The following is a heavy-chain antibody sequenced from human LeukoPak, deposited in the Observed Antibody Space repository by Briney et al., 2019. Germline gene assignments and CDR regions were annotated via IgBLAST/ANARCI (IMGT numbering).Heavy chain of an antibody. D-gene: IGHD3-16*01. Sequence: ASVKVSCKASGYTFTSYDVNWLRQATGQGLEWMGWMNPNSGNTGYAQKFQGRVTMTRNTSISTAYMELSSLRSEDTAVYYCVREKDGGTYDYWGQGTLVTVST. CDR2: MNPNSGNT. CDR1: GYTFTSYD. CDR3: VREKDGGTYDY. V-gene: IGHV1-8*01. J-gene: IGHJ4*01.